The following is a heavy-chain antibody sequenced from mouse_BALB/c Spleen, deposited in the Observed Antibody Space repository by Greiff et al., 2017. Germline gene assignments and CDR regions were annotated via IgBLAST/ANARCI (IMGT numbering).Heavy chain of an antibody. Sequence: EVKVVESGGGLVQPGGSRKLSCAASGFTFSSFGMHGVRQAPEKGLEWVAYISSGSSTIYYADTVKGRFTISRDNPKNTLFLQMTSLRSEDTAMYYCARVWGSGAYFVYWGQGTTLTVSS. CDR2: ISSGSSTI. D-gene: IGHD3-1*01. CDR1: GFTFSSFG. V-gene: IGHV5-17*02. CDR3: ARVWGSGAYFVY. J-gene: IGHJ2*01.